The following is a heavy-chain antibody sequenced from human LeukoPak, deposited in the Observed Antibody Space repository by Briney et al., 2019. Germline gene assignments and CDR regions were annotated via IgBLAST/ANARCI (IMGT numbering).Heavy chain of an antibody. CDR1: GFTFSSYE. J-gene: IGHJ4*02. D-gene: IGHD1-26*01. CDR3: AREYQWELDY. V-gene: IGHV3-48*03. Sequence: GGSLRLSCAASGFTFSSYEMNWVRQAPGKGLEWVSYISSSGSTIYYADSVKGRFTISRDKAKNSLYLQMNSLRAEDTAVYYCAREYQWELDYWGQGTLVTVSS. CDR2: ISSSGSTI.